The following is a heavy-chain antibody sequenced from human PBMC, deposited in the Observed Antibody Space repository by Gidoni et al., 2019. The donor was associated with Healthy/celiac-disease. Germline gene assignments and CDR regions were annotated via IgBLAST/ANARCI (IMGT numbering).Heavy chain of an antibody. CDR2: INHSGST. D-gene: IGHD2-15*01. CDR1: GGSFSGYS. CDR3: ASRRAIVVVVAATPRDAFDI. Sequence: QVQLQQWGAGLLKPSETLSLTCAVYGGSFSGYSWSWIRQPPGKGLEWIGEINHSGSTNYNPSLKSRVTISVDTSKNQFSLKLSSVTAADTAVYYCASRRAIVVVVAATPRDAFDIWGQGTMVTVSS. J-gene: IGHJ3*02. V-gene: IGHV4-34*01.